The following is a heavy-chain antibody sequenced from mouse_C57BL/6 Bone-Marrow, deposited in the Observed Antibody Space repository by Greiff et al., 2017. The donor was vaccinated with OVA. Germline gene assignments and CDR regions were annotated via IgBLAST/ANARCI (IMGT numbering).Heavy chain of an antibody. CDR2: INPYNGGT. CDR3: ASQAVYWYVDV. D-gene: IGHD3-2*02. Sequence: EVQLQQSGPVLVKPGASVKISCKASGYTFTDYYMNWVKQSHGKSLEWIGVINPYNGGTSYNQKFKGKAPLTVDKSSSTAYMELNSLTSEDSAVYYCASQAVYWYVDVWDTGTAVTVTS. CDR1: GYTFTDYY. J-gene: IGHJ1*03. V-gene: IGHV1-19*01.